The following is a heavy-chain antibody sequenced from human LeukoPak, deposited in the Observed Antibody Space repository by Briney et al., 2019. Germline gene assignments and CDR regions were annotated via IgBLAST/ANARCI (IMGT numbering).Heavy chain of an antibody. V-gene: IGHV3-30*19. Sequence: GGSLRLSCAASGFTFRNLGMHWVRQAPGKGLEWVAFVENDGGTKYYADSVKGRFTISRDNSKNTLFLQMNSLRAEDTSMYYCARDTTNYFDYWGQGTLVTVSS. CDR1: GFTFRNLG. D-gene: IGHD1-14*01. CDR3: ARDTTNYFDY. CDR2: VENDGGTK. J-gene: IGHJ4*02.